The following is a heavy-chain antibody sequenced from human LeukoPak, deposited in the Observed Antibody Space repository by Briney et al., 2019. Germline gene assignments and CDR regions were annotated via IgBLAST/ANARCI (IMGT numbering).Heavy chain of an antibody. J-gene: IGHJ4*02. CDR3: ARESNWGYYFDF. CDR2: ISSSSSYI. CDR1: GFTFSSYS. V-gene: IGHV3-21*01. Sequence: PGGSLRLSCAASGFTFSSYSMNWVRQAPGKGLEWVSSISSSSSYIYYADSVEGRFTISRNNAKNSLYLQMNSLRAGDAAVYYCARESNWGYYFDFWGQGTLVTVSS. D-gene: IGHD7-27*01.